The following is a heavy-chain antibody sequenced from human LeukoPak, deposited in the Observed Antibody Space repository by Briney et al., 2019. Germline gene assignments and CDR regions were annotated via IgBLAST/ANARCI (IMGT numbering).Heavy chain of an antibody. D-gene: IGHD3-22*01. CDR2: ISSDGSNK. CDR1: GFTFSNYG. V-gene: IGHV3-30*03. J-gene: IGHJ4*02. CDR3: ARDHYYANSGYYIDF. Sequence: GGSLRLSCAASGFTFSNYGMHWVRQAPGKGLEWVAVISSDGSNKYYADSVKGRFTISRDNSKSTLYLQMGSLSAEDMAVYYCARDHYYANSGYYIDFWGQGTLVIVSS.